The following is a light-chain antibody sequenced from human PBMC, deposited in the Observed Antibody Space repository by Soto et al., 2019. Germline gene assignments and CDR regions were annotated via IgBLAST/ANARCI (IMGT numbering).Light chain of an antibody. J-gene: IGLJ1*01. CDR3: SSYTSSNTLEV. Sequence: QSALIQPASVSGSPGQSITISCTGTSRDVGGSNYVSWYQHHPHRAPKLLIYEVSYRPSGVSSRFSGSKSGNTDSLTISGLQAEDEADYYCSSYTSSNTLEVFGVGTKLTVL. CDR1: SRDVGGSNY. CDR2: EVS. V-gene: IGLV2-14*01.